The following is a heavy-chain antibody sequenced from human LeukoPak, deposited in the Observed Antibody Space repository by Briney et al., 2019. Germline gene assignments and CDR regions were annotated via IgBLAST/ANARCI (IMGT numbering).Heavy chain of an antibody. Sequence: ASVKVSCKVSGYTLTELSMHWVRQAPGKGLEWMRGFDPEDGETVYAQKFQGRVTMTEDTSTDTAYMELSSLRSEDTAVYYCATTTMVRGVPFHYWGQGTLVTVSS. CDR2: FDPEDGET. J-gene: IGHJ4*02. CDR1: GYTLTELS. V-gene: IGHV1-24*01. CDR3: ATTTMVRGVPFHY. D-gene: IGHD3-10*01.